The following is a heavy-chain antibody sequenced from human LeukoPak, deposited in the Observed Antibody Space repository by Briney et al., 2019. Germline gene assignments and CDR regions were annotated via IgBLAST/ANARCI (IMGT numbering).Heavy chain of an antibody. CDR1: GYTFTGYY. V-gene: IGHV1-2*02. Sequence: ASVTVSCKASGYTFTGYYMHWVRQAPGQGLEWMGWINPNSGGTNYAQKFQGRVTMTRDTSISTAYMELSRLRSDDTAVYYCARGEYDILTGEYDYWGQGTLVTVSS. CDR2: INPNSGGT. CDR3: ARGEYDILTGEYDY. J-gene: IGHJ4*02. D-gene: IGHD3-9*01.